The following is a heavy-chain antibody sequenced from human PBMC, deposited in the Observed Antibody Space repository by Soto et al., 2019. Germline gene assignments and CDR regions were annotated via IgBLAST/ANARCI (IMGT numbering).Heavy chain of an antibody. CDR2: MSHSGGT. CDR1: GGFVSSVSYY. V-gene: IGHV4-34*01. J-gene: IGHJ3*02. D-gene: IGHD1-1*01. CDR3: ARVECGTATTVVNAFDI. Sequence: PSETLSLTCAVYGGFVSSVSYYWSWIRQPPGKGLEWIGEMSHSGGTHFNPSLKSRVTISVDTSKNQFSLKMSSVTAADTALYYCARVECGTATTVVNAFDIWGPGTMVT.